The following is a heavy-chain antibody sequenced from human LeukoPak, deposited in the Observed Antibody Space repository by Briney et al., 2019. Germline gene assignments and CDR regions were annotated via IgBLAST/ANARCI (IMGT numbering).Heavy chain of an antibody. D-gene: IGHD4-17*01. CDR2: IIPIFGTA. Sequence: ASVKVSCKASGGTFSSYAISWVRQAPGQGLEWMGGIIPIFGTANYAQKFQGRVTITADGSTSTAYMELSSLRSEDTVVYYCAIAWTTAASYYYGMDVWGKGTTVTVSS. J-gene: IGHJ6*04. CDR3: AIAWTTAASYYYGMDV. V-gene: IGHV1-69*13. CDR1: GGTFSSYA.